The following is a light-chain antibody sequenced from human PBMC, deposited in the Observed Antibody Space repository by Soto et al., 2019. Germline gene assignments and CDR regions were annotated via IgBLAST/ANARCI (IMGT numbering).Light chain of an antibody. CDR1: QSSVNF. Sequence: EILLTQCPGTLYLSRGARATLCCRASQSSVNFLDWYQQKPGQAPRVLIYGASKRATGIPDRFSGSGSGTDLSLTISRMETEDFAVYYCHQYDNAPQTYGQGTKVDI. V-gene: IGKV3-20*01. CDR2: GAS. J-gene: IGKJ2*01. CDR3: HQYDNAPQT.